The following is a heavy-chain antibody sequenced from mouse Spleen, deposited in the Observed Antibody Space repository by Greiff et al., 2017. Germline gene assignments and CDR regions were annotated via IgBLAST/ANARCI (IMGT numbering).Heavy chain of an antibody. V-gene: IGHV1-26*01. CDR2: INPNNGGT. D-gene: IGHD4-1*01. J-gene: IGHJ1*01. CDR3: AKKTGTLHWYFDV. Sequence: EVQLQQSGPELVKPGASVKISCKASGYTFTDYYMNWVKQSHGKSLEWIGDINPNNGGTSYNQKFKGKATLTVDKSSSTAYMELRSLTSEDSAVYYCAKKTGTLHWYFDVWGAGTTVTVSS. CDR1: GYTFTDYY.